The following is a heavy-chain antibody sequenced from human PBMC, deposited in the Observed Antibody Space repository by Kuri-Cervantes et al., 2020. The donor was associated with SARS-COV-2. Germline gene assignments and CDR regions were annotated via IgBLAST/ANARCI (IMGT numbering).Heavy chain of an antibody. CDR3: ARDAWAQKTTVNWFDP. CDR2: ISYDGSNK. CDR1: GFTLSSYG. D-gene: IGHD4-11*01. J-gene: IGHJ5*02. Sequence: GESLKISCAASGFTLSSYGMHWVRQAPGKGLEWVAVISYDGSNKYYADSVKGRFTISRDNSKNTLYLQMNSLRAEDTAVYYCARDAWAQKTTVNWFDPWGQGTLVTVSS. V-gene: IGHV3-30*19.